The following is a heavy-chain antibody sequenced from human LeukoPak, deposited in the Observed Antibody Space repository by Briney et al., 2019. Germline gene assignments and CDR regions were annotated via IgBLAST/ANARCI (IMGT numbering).Heavy chain of an antibody. CDR1: GGSISSSY. CDR2: IYYTGST. CDR3: ARDYGDIPPDWYYNL. V-gene: IGHV4-59*01. J-gene: IGHJ2*01. Sequence: SETLSLTCTVSGGSISSSYWSWIRQPPGKGLEWIGYIYYTGSTTYNPSLKSRVTISVDTSKNQFSLKLRSVTAADTAVYYCARDYGDIPPDWYYNLWGRGTLVTVSS. D-gene: IGHD4-17*01.